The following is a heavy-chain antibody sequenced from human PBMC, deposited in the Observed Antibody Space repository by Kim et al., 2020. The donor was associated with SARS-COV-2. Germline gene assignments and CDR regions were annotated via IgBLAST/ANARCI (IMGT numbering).Heavy chain of an antibody. CDR3: AREWRGYYYGSGSYHPIDY. V-gene: IGHV1-46*01. D-gene: IGHD3-10*01. CDR1: GYTFTSYY. Sequence: ASVKVSCKASGYTFTSYYMHWVRQAPGQGLEWMGIINPSGGSTSYAQKFQGRVTMTRDTSTSTVYMELSSLRSEDTAVYYCAREWRGYYYGSGSYHPIDYWGQGTLVTVSS. CDR2: INPSGGST. J-gene: IGHJ4*02.